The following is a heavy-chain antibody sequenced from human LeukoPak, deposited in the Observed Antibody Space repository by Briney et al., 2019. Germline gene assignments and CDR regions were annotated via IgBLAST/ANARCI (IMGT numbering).Heavy chain of an antibody. D-gene: IGHD3-3*02. CDR1: GGSISSSGYY. Sequence: PSETLSLTCTVSGGSISSSGYYWGWIRQSPGEGLEWIGSIYYSGSTYYNPSLKSRVTISVDTSKNQFSLKLSSVTAADTAVYYCARLISIYCFDYWGQGTLVTVSS. V-gene: IGHV4-39*07. CDR2: IYYSGST. J-gene: IGHJ4*02. CDR3: ARLISIYCFDY.